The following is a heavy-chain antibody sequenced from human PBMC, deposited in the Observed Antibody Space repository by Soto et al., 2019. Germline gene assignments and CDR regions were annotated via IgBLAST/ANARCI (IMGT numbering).Heavy chain of an antibody. D-gene: IGHD6-13*01. Sequence: QVHLVQSGAEVKKPGASVKVSCKASGYIFSNYGINWVRQAPGQGPEWMGWISGYNGNTNYAQTLQGRVTMTTDTSTSTAXXXLRSLRSDDTAXXXXXXXXXSWSAEYYQHWGQGTLVIVSS. CDR2: ISGYNGNT. CDR1: GYIFSNYG. V-gene: IGHV1-18*01. CDR3: XXXXXSWSAEYYQH. J-gene: IGHJ1*01.